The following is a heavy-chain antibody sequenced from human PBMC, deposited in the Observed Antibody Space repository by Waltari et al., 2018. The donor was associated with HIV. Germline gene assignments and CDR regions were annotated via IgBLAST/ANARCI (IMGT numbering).Heavy chain of an antibody. V-gene: IGHV3-23*01. J-gene: IGHJ6*02. D-gene: IGHD6-13*01. CDR1: GFTFIKYG. CDR3: VKEHQYSHSWYSYYGMDV. Sequence: EVQVLASGGALVQPGGSLRVSCAASGFTFIKYGLSWVRQAPGKGLEWVSTISGSGGSTYYADSVKGRFTVSRDNSKNTLYLQMNSLRAEDTAVYFCVKEHQYSHSWYSYYGMDVWGQGTTVTVSS. CDR2: ISGSGGST.